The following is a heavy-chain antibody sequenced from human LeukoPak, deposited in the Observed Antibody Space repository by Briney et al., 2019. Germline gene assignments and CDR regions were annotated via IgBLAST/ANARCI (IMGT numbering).Heavy chain of an antibody. CDR2: ISYDGSNK. Sequence: GGSLRLSCAASGFTFSSYGMHWVRQAPGKGLEWVAVISYDGSNKYYADSVKGRFTISRDNSKNTLYLQMNSRRAEDTAVYYCAKGPWVIAAAGSRWCDPWGQGTLVTVSS. J-gene: IGHJ5*02. D-gene: IGHD6-13*01. V-gene: IGHV3-30*18. CDR3: AKGPWVIAAAGSRWCDP. CDR1: GFTFSSYG.